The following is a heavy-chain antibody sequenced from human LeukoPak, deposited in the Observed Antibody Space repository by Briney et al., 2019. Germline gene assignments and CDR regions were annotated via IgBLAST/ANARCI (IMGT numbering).Heavy chain of an antibody. J-gene: IGHJ4*02. CDR1: GGSFSGYY. CDR3: ARLRLGGFDY. D-gene: IGHD3-16*01. Sequence: SETLSLTCAVYGGSFSGYYWSWIRKPPGKGLEWIGEINHSGSTNYNPSLKSRVTISVDTSKNQFSLKLSSVTAADTAVYYCARLRLGGFDYWGQGTLVTVSS. V-gene: IGHV4-34*01. CDR2: INHSGST.